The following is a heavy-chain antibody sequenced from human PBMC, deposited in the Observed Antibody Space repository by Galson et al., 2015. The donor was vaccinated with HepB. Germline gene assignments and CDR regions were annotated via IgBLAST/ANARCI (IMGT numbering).Heavy chain of an antibody. CDR1: GYTFTSYG. CDR2: ISAYNGNT. J-gene: IGHJ4*02. Sequence: QSGAEVKKPGASVKVSCKASGYTFTSYGISWVRQAPGQGLEWMGWISAYNGNTNYAQKLQGRVTMTTDTSTSTAYMELRSLRSDDTAVYYCARVLPGRSGSHFMSHFDYWGQGTLVTVSS. V-gene: IGHV1-18*01. D-gene: IGHD1-26*01. CDR3: ARVLPGRSGSHFMSHFDY.